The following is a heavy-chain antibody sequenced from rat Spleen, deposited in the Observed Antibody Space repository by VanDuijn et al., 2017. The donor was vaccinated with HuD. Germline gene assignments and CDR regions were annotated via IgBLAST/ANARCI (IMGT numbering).Heavy chain of an antibody. CDR3: TTETTVATDY. CDR1: GFTLSDHY. D-gene: IGHD1-8*01. Sequence: EVQLVESDGGLVQPGRSLKLSCAASGFTLSDHYMAWVRQAPTKGLEWVASISTGGGNTYYRDSVKGRFTISRDNAKSTLYLQMDSLRSEDTATYYCTTETTVATDYWGQGVMVTVSS. V-gene: IGHV5-27*01. CDR2: ISTGGGNT. J-gene: IGHJ2*01.